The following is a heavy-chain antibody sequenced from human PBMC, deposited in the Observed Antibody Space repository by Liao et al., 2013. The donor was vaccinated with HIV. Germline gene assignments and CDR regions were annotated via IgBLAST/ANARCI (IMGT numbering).Heavy chain of an antibody. CDR2: ISYSGST. CDR1: GDSISSGDYY. V-gene: IGHV4-30-4*08. CDR3: ARHLSGSYFNWFDP. Sequence: QVQLQESGPGLVKPSQTLSLTCTVSGDSISSGDYYWSWIRQPPGKGLEWIGYISYSGSTYYNPSLKSRVTISVDTSKNQFSLKLSSVTAADTAVYYCARHLSGSYFNWFDPSGPTGTLRSPSP. J-gene: IGHJ5*02. D-gene: IGHD1-26*01.